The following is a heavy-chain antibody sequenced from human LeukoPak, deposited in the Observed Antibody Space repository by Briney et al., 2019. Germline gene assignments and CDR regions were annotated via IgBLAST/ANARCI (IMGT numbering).Heavy chain of an antibody. CDR1: GGSISSSDW. Sequence: KASETLSLTCAVSGGSISSSDWWRWVSQPPGKGLEWLGQIYYSGSTNYNPSLKSRVTISVDKSKNQFSLKLSSVTAADTAVYYCARVSGSYFDYWGQGTLVTVSS. CDR2: IYYSGST. J-gene: IGHJ4*02. D-gene: IGHD1-26*01. V-gene: IGHV4-4*02. CDR3: ARVSGSYFDY.